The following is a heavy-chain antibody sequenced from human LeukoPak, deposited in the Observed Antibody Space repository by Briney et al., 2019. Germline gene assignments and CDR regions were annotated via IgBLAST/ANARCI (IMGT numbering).Heavy chain of an antibody. J-gene: IGHJ4*02. CDR2: FDPEDGET. CDR3: ATPVPLYYGGNSYLGY. CDR1: GYTLTELS. Sequence: ASVTVSFKVSGYTLTELSMHWVRQAPGKGLEWMGGFDPEDGETIYAQKFQGRVTMTEDTSTDTAYMELSSLRSEDTAVYYCATPVPLYYGGNSYLGYWGQGTLVTVSS. V-gene: IGHV1-24*01. D-gene: IGHD4-23*01.